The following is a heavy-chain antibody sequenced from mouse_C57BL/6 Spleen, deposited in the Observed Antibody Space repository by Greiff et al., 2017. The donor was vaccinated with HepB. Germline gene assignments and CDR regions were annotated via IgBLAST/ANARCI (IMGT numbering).Heavy chain of an antibody. Sequence: QVHVKQSGPELVKPGASVKISCKASGYAFSSSWMNWVKQRPGKGLEWIGRIYPGDGDTNYNGKFKGKATLTADKSSSTAYMQLSSLTSEDSAVYFCARCGITTVVPYYAMDYWGQGTSVTVSS. CDR3: ARCGITTVVPYYAMDY. V-gene: IGHV1-82*01. CDR1: GYAFSSSW. CDR2: IYPGDGDT. D-gene: IGHD1-1*01. J-gene: IGHJ4*01.